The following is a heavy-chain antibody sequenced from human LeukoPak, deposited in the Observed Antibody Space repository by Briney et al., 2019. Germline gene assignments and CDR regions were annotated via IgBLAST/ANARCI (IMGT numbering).Heavy chain of an antibody. CDR3: ARVLNYYYDSSGYRPGGY. D-gene: IGHD3-22*01. CDR2: INPNSGGT. J-gene: IGHJ4*02. V-gene: IGHV1-2*04. Sequence: ASVKVSCKASGYTFTGYYMHWVRQAPGQGLEWMGWINPNSGGTNYAQKFQGWVTMTRNTSISTAYMELSSLRSEDTAVYYCARVLNYYYDSSGYRPGGYWGQGTLVTVSS. CDR1: GYTFTGYY.